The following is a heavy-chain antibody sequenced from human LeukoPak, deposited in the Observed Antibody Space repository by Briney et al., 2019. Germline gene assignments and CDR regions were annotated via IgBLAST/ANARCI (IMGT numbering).Heavy chain of an antibody. CDR1: GFTFGTYN. D-gene: IGHD4-17*01. CDR3: ARDLYGDYGFDI. CDR2: ITGSSTYI. V-gene: IGHV3-21*01. J-gene: IGHJ3*02. Sequence: GGSLRLSCAASGFTFGTYNMNWVRQAPGKGLEWVSSITGSSTYIYYAGPVKGRFTISRDNAKNSLSLQMDSLRAEDTAVYYCARDLYGDYGFDIWGQGTMVTVSS.